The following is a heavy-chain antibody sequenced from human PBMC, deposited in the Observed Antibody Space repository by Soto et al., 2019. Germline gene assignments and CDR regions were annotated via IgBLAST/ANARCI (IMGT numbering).Heavy chain of an antibody. J-gene: IGHJ4*02. CDR2: ISGSGGST. D-gene: IGHD6-19*01. Sequence: GGSLRLSCAASGFTFSSYAMSWVRQAPGKGLEWVSAISGSGGSTYYAESVKGRFTISRDNSKNTLYLQMNSLRAEDTAVYYCAKDLTVIAVAGPFFDYWGQGTLVTVSS. V-gene: IGHV3-23*01. CDR3: AKDLTVIAVAGPFFDY. CDR1: GFTFSSYA.